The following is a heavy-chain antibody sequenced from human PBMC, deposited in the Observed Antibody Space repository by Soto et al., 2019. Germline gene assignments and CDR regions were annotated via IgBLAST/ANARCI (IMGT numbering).Heavy chain of an antibody. CDR3: SRCRGATDVGLYYFDY. CDR1: GYTFTSYY. CDR2: INPSGGST. D-gene: IGHD1-26*01. Sequence: ASVKVSRKASGYTFTSYYMHWVRPAPGQGLEWMGIINPSGGSTSYAQKFQGRVTMTRDTSTSTVYMELSSLRSEDTAVYYCSRCRGATDVGLYYFDYWGQGTLVTVSS. J-gene: IGHJ4*02. V-gene: IGHV1-46*01.